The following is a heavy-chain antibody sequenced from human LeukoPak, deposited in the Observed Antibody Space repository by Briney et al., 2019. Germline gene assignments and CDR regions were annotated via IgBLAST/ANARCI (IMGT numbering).Heavy chain of an antibody. CDR1: GFTVNSNY. D-gene: IGHD2-21*01. CDR2: IYIGGST. CDR3: ARDLRSCSGGECYEYKWFDP. Sequence: PGGSLRLSCGASGFTVNSNYMAWVRQAPGKGLEWVALIYIGGSTRYSDSVRGRFTISRHTSNNTLYLQMRSLRPDDTAVYYCARDLRSCSGGECYEYKWFDPWGQGTLVTVSS. V-gene: IGHV3-53*04. J-gene: IGHJ5*02.